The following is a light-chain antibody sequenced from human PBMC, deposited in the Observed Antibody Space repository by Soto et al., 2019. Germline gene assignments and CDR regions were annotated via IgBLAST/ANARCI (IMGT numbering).Light chain of an antibody. Sequence: EIVLTQSPATLSLSPGERATLSCRASQSVSSYLAWYHQKPGQAPRLLIYDASNRATGIPARFSGSGSGTDFTLTISSIEPQEFAVYYCQQHGNWPWTFGQGTKVEIK. CDR1: QSVSSY. CDR2: DAS. V-gene: IGKV3-11*01. CDR3: QQHGNWPWT. J-gene: IGKJ1*01.